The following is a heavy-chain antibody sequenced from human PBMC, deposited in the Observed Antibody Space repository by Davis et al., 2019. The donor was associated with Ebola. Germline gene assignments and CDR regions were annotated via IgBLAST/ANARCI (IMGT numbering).Heavy chain of an antibody. J-gene: IGHJ2*01. D-gene: IGHD4/OR15-4a*01. Sequence: GGSLRPSCAASGFTFSTYGMHWVRQPPGKGLEWVAFIRTDGSKKYYVVSVKGRFTISRDNSKNTFYLQMNSLRAEDTALYYCAKNKTMATHYWYFDLWGRGTLVTVSS. CDR3: AKNKTMATHYWYFDL. CDR1: GFTFSTYG. V-gene: IGHV3-30*02. CDR2: IRTDGSKK.